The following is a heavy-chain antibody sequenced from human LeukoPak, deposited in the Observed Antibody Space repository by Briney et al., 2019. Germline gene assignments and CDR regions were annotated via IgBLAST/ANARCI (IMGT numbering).Heavy chain of an antibody. D-gene: IGHD3-10*01. CDR3: ARHSGSGSLSRPFDP. CDR2: VYYTGST. CDR1: GVSVTSGGFY. J-gene: IGHJ5*02. Sequence: PSETLSLTCSVSGVSVTSGGFYWGWLRQPPGKEPEWIATVYYTGSTYYNPSLKSRVTISIDTSKNQFSLRLTSVTATDTAVYHCARHSGSGSLSRPFDPWGQGTLVTVSS. V-gene: IGHV4-39*01.